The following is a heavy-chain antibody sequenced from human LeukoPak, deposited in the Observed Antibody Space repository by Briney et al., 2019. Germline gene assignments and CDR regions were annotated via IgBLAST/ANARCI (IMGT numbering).Heavy chain of an antibody. CDR3: ATAPILRGEGGEHYKYGMDV. D-gene: IGHD2-2*02. Sequence: SGTLSLTCGVSVGSISSGNWWSWVRQSPGKGLEWIGEIYHNGTPNYNPSLKSRVTISADTFKNHFSLKLTSVTAADTAVYYCATAPILRGEGGEHYKYGMDVWGQGTTVIVSS. V-gene: IGHV4-4*02. J-gene: IGHJ6*02. CDR1: VGSISSGNW. CDR2: IYHNGTP.